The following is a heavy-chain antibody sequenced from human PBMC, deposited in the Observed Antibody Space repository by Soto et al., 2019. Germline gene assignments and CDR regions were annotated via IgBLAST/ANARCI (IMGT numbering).Heavy chain of an antibody. CDR3: AIFIAAAATSGTHWLDP. V-gene: IGHV4-30-4*01. CDR1: GGSISSGDYY. Sequence: PSETLSLTCTLSGGSISSGDYYWSWIRQPPGKGLEWIGYIYYSGSTYYNPSLKSRVTISVDTSKNQFSLKLSSVTAADTAVYFCAIFIAAAATSGTHWLDPWGQGTLVTVSS. CDR2: IYYSGST. J-gene: IGHJ5*02. D-gene: IGHD6-13*01.